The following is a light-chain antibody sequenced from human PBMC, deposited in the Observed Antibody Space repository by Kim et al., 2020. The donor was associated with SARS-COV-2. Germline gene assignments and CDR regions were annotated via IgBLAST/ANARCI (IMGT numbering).Light chain of an antibody. CDR1: KLGEKY. CDR3: QTWDSITVV. V-gene: IGLV3-1*01. Sequence: VSPGQTASITCSGDKLGEKYACWYQQKPGQSPVLVIYQDTKRPSGIPERFAGYNSGNTATLTISGTQAMDEADYYCQTWDSITVVFGGGTQLTVL. J-gene: IGLJ2*01. CDR2: QDT.